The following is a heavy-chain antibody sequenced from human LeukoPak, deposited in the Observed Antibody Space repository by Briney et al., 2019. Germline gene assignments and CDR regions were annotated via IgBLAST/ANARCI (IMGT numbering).Heavy chain of an antibody. CDR2: IKSKTDGGTT. D-gene: IGHD3-10*01. CDR3: TTDGAADGLWFGELDYFDY. V-gene: IGHV3-15*01. CDR1: GFTFSNAW. Sequence: PGGSLRLSCAASGFTFSNAWMSWVRQAPGKGLEWVGRIKSKTDGGTTDYAAPVKGRFTISRDDSKNTLYLQMNSLKTEDTAVYYCTTDGAADGLWFGELDYFDYWGQGTLVTVSS. J-gene: IGHJ4*02.